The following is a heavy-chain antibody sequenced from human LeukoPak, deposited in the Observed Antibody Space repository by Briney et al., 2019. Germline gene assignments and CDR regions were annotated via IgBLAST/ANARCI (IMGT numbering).Heavy chain of an antibody. J-gene: IGHJ6*03. D-gene: IGHD3-10*01. Sequence: PSETLSLTCTVSGGPITTYYLSWIRQSAGMGLEWIGHIYYSGSTNYNPSLKSRVTISVDTSKNQFSLKLSSVTAADTAVYYCARANSGVYYYGSGSPYYYYMDVWGKGTTVTVSS. CDR2: IYYSGST. CDR1: GGPITTYY. CDR3: ARANSGVYYYGSGSPYYYYMDV. V-gene: IGHV4-59*01.